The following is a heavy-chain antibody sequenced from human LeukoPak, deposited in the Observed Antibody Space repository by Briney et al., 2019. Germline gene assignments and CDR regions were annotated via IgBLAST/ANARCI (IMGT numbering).Heavy chain of an antibody. V-gene: IGHV3-23*01. CDR1: GFSFSDHY. J-gene: IGHJ2*01. Sequence: GGSLRLSCAASGFSFSDHYMDWVRQAPGKGLEWASTLSGSGGSTYYADSVKGRFTISRDNSRNTLYLQMNSLRAEDTAVYYCAKGFYGSRYWYFDRWGRGTLVTVSS. CDR2: LSGSGGST. D-gene: IGHD3-10*01. CDR3: AKGFYGSRYWYFDR.